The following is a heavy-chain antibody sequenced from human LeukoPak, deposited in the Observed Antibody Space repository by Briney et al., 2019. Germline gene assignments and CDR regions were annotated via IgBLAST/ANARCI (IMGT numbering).Heavy chain of an antibody. J-gene: IGHJ5*02. Sequence: ASVKVSFKASGYTFTQFYINWLRPAPGERLEWMGIMNPSSGRASYSQKFQGRVTMTRDTSTNTVYMELSGLISEDTAVYYCARDLGQAGGSGWARYNWLDPWGQGTLVTVSS. V-gene: IGHV1-46*01. CDR2: MNPSSGRA. D-gene: IGHD6-19*01. CDR3: ARDLGQAGGSGWARYNWLDP. CDR1: GYTFTQFY.